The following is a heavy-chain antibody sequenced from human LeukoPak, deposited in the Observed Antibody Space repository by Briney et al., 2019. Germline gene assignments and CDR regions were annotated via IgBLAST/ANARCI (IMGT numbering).Heavy chain of an antibody. J-gene: IGHJ4*02. CDR2: IKSKTDGGTT. CDR1: GFTFSNAW. V-gene: IGHV3-15*01. D-gene: IGHD3-10*01. Sequence: TGGSLRLSCAASGFTFSNAWMSWVRQAPGKGREWVGRIKSKTDGGTTDYAAPVKGRFTISRDDSKNTLYLQMNSLKTEDTAVYYCTTDYGSGSYYTTGGPFDYWGQGTLVTVSS. CDR3: TTDYGSGSYYTTGGPFDY.